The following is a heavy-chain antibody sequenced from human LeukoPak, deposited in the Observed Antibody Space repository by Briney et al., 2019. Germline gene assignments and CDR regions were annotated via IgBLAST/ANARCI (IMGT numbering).Heavy chain of an antibody. CDR3: ASENKRGYSYGSPTDAFDI. CDR1: GFTFSSYS. CDR2: ISSSSSYI. D-gene: IGHD5-18*01. Sequence: GGSLRLSCAASGFTFSSYSMNWVRQAPGKGLEWVSSISSSSSYIYYADSVKGRFTISRDNAKKSLFLDMNSLRAEDTAVYYCASENKRGYSYGSPTDAFDIWGQGTMVTVSS. V-gene: IGHV3-21*01. J-gene: IGHJ3*02.